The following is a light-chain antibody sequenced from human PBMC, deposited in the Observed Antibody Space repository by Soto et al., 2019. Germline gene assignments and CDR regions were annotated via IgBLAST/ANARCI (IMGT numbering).Light chain of an antibody. CDR1: QSISNY. V-gene: IGKV1-39*01. CDR2: AAS. Sequence: DIQLTQSPSSLSASVGDRVTITCRASQSISNYLNWYQHRPGKAPNLLIYAASSLQSGVPSRFSGSESGTDFTPTITSLQPEDSATYYCQQSYSTPITFGQGTRLEIK. CDR3: QQSYSTPIT. J-gene: IGKJ5*01.